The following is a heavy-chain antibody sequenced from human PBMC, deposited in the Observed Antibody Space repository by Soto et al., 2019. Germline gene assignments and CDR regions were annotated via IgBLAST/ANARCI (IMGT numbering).Heavy chain of an antibody. CDR2: ISGSGGST. CDR1: GFTFSSYA. D-gene: IGHD3-16*01. V-gene: IGHV3-23*01. J-gene: IGHJ4*02. Sequence: GESLKISCAASGFTFSSYAMSWVRQAPGKGLEWVSAISGSGGSTYYADSVKGRFTISRDNSKNTLYLQMNSLRAEDTAVYYCAKDPSFMITFGGVPFHYWGQGTLVTVSS. CDR3: AKDPSFMITFGGVPFHY.